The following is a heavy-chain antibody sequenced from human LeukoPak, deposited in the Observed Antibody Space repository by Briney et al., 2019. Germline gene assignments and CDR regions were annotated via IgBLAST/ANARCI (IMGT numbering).Heavy chain of an antibody. CDR3: ARILGYYYMDV. D-gene: IGHD1-26*01. CDR1: GGSFSGYY. V-gene: IGHV4-34*01. J-gene: IGHJ6*03. CDR2: INHSGST. Sequence: SETLSLTCAVYGGSFSGYYWSWIRQPPGKGLEWIGEINHSGSTNYNPSLKSRVTISVDTSKNQFSLKLSSVTAADTAVYYCARILGYYYMDVWGKGTTVTISS.